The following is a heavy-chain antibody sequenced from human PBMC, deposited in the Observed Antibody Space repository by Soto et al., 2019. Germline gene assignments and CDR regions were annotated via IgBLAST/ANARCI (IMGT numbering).Heavy chain of an antibody. CDR3: ARHAGYCSGGSCFLPFDY. D-gene: IGHD2-15*01. Sequence: SETLSLTCTVSGGSISSSSYYRGWIRQPPGKGLEWIGSIYYSGSTYYNPSLKSRVTISVDTSKNQFSLKLSSVTAADTAVYYCARHAGYCSGGSCFLPFDYWGQGTLVTVSS. V-gene: IGHV4-39*01. CDR2: IYYSGST. J-gene: IGHJ4*02. CDR1: GGSISSSSYY.